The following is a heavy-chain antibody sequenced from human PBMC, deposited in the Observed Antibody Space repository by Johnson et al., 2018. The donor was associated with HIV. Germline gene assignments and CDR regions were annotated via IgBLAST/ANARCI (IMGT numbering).Heavy chain of an antibody. CDR1: GFTFSSYA. Sequence: VQLVESGGGLVQPGGSLRLSCAASGFTFSSYAMSWVRQAPGKGLEWVSAISGSGGSTYYADSVKGRITISRDNAKKSLYLQMNSLRAEYTAVYYCARDMVQGDNVRGLLGLRWAMWG. CDR2: ISGSGGST. J-gene: IGHJ1*01. V-gene: IGHV3-23*04. CDR3: ARDMVQGDNVRGLLGLRWAM. D-gene: IGHD3-10*01.